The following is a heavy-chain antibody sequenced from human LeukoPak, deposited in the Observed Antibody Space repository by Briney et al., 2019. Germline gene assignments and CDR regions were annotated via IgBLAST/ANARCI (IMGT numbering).Heavy chain of an antibody. CDR3: ARGDRAAEEEEGHYFDY. D-gene: IGHD6-13*01. CDR1: GGSISSGGYY. Sequence: SQTLSLTCTVSGGSISSGGYYWRWIRQHPGKGLEWIGYIYYSGSTYYNPSLKSRVTISVDTSKNQFSLKLSSVTAADTAVYYCARGDRAAEEEEGHYFDYWGQGTLVTVSS. J-gene: IGHJ4*02. CDR2: IYYSGST. V-gene: IGHV4-31*03.